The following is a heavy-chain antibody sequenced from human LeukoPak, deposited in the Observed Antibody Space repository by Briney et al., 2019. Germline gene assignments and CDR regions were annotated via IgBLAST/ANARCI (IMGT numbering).Heavy chain of an antibody. CDR1: GFSFSRHW. CDR2: IDGDGTGM. Sequence: GGSLRLSCVASGFSFSRHWMHWVRQAPGKGLEWVSRIDGDGTGMNYADAVKGRFTVSRDNAKNTQYLEMNNLRVEDTAVYYCARDGMKGDACDVWGQGTMVAVSS. V-gene: IGHV3-74*01. CDR3: ARDGMKGDACDV. J-gene: IGHJ3*01.